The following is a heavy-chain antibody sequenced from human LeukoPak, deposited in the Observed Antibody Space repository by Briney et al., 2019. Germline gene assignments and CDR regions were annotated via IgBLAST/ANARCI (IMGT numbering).Heavy chain of an antibody. V-gene: IGHV2-70*04. J-gene: IGHJ4*02. Sequence: KESGPALVKPTQTLTLTCTFSGFSLSTSGMRVSWIRQPPGKALEWLARIDWDDDTVYSTSLKTRLSVSRGTSKNQVVLTVTNVDPGDTATYFCARTPIDTSVTYFDYWGQGTLVTVSS. D-gene: IGHD1-26*01. CDR2: IDWDDDT. CDR3: ARTPIDTSVTYFDY. CDR1: GFSLSTSGMR.